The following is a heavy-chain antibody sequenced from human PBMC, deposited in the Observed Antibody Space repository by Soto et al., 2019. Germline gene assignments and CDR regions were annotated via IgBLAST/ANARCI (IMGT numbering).Heavy chain of an antibody. V-gene: IGHV3-30*18. Sequence: PGGSLRLSCAASGFSFSSYGMHWVRQAPGKGLEWVAVISYDEIMKYYADSVKGRFTISRDNSKNMLYLQMNSLRTEDTAIYYCTNTLRGMDVWGQGTTVTVSS. CDR1: GFSFSSYG. D-gene: IGHD2-15*01. CDR2: ISYDEIMK. J-gene: IGHJ6*02. CDR3: TNTLRGMDV.